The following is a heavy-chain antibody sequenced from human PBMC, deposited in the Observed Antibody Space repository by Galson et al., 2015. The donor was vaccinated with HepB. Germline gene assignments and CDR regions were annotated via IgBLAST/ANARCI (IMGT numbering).Heavy chain of an antibody. CDR3: ARGGLVVVYNPEGSYYYGMDV. CDR1: GYTFTGYY. D-gene: IGHD2-21*01. J-gene: IGHJ6*02. Sequence: SVKVSCKASGYTFTGYYMHWVRQAPGQGLEWMGRINPNSGGTNYAQKFQGRVTMTRDTSISTAYMELSRLRSDDTVVYYCARGGLVVVYNPEGSYYYGMDVWGQGTTVTVSS. V-gene: IGHV1-2*05. CDR2: INPNSGGT.